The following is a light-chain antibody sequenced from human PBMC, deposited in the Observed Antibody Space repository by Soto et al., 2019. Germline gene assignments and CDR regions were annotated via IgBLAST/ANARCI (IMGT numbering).Light chain of an antibody. CDR3: SSFTSSSRV. CDR2: DVS. Sequence: QSVLTQPASVSGSPGQSITISCTGTSSDVGGYNYVSWYQQHPGKAPKLMIYDVSNRPSGVSNRFSGSKSGNTASLTISGLQAEDEADYYCSSFTSSSRVFGSGTKLTFL. V-gene: IGLV2-14*01. J-gene: IGLJ1*01. CDR1: SSDVGGYNY.